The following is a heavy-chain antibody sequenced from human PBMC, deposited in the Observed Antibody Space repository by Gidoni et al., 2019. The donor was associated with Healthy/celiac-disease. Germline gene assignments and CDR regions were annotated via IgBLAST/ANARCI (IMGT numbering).Heavy chain of an antibody. Sequence: QVQLVQSGAAVKKPGASVKVSCKASGYTFTSYAMHWVRQAPGQRLEWMGWINAGNGNTKYSQKFQGRVTITRDTSASTAYMELSSLRSEDTAVYYCARSLVLRFLEWLSPYGMDVWGQGTTVTVSS. D-gene: IGHD3-3*01. CDR2: INAGNGNT. V-gene: IGHV1-3*01. CDR1: GYTFTSYA. J-gene: IGHJ6*02. CDR3: ARSLVLRFLEWLSPYGMDV.